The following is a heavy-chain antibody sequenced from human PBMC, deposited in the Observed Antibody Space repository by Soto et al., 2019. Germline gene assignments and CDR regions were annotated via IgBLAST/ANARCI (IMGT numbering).Heavy chain of an antibody. CDR1: GGSFSGYS. CDR3: ARDKITGLFDY. V-gene: IGHV4-34*01. CDR2: INHTGST. Sequence: QVQLQQWGAGLLKPSDTLSLTCAVYGGSFSGYSWTWIRQPPGTGLEWIGEINHTGSTNYNPSLKSRVTISVDTSKHQFSLQLTSVTAADTAVYYCARDKITGLFDYWGQGTLVTVSS. D-gene: IGHD2-8*02. J-gene: IGHJ4*02.